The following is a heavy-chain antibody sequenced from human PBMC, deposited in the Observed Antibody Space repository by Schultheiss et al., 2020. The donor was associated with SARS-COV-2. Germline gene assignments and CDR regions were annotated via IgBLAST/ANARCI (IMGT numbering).Heavy chain of an antibody. V-gene: IGHV3-30*04. D-gene: IGHD6-13*01. CDR2: ISYDGSNK. J-gene: IGHJ4*02. CDR1: GFTFSSYA. Sequence: GESLKISCAASGFTFSSYAMSWVRQAPGKGLEWVAVISYDGSNKYYADSVKGRFTISRDNSKNTLYLQINSLRVEDTAVYYCATERSQVVRVSVFDYWGQGTLVTVSS. CDR3: ATERSQVVRVSVFDY.